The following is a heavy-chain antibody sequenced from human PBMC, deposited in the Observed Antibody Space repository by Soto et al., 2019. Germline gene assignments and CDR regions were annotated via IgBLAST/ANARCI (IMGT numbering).Heavy chain of an antibody. CDR3: ARGQLAYYYYYGMDV. CDR1: GYTFTSYD. CDR2: MNPNSGNT. Sequence: ASVKVSCKASGYTFTSYDINWVRKATGQGLEWMGWMNPNSGNTGYAQKFQGRVTMTRNTSISTAYMELSSLRSEDTAVYYCARGQLAYYYYYGMDVWGQGTTVTVSS. J-gene: IGHJ6*02. V-gene: IGHV1-8*01. D-gene: IGHD6-13*01.